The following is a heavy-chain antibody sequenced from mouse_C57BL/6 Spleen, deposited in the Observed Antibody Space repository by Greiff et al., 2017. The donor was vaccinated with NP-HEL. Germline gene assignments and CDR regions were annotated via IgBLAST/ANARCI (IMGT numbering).Heavy chain of an antibody. CDR1: GFTFSDYG. CDR2: ISSGSSTI. CDR3: ARTDYGSSKGFAY. V-gene: IGHV5-17*01. Sequence: DVHLVESGGGLVKPGGSLKLSCAASGFTFSDYGMHWVRQAPEKGLEWVAYISSGSSTIYYADTVKGRFTISRDNAKNTLFLQMTSLRSEDTAMYYCARTDYGSSKGFAYWGQGTLVTVSA. J-gene: IGHJ3*01. D-gene: IGHD1-1*01.